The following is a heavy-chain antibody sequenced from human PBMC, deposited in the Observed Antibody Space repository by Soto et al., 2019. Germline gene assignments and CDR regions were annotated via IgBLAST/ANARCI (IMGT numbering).Heavy chain of an antibody. CDR2: IYYSGST. CDR1: GGSITSYY. D-gene: IGHD3-10*01. V-gene: IGHV4-59*08. J-gene: IGHJ2*01. CDR3: ARHGDYFGSGSYYYFDL. Sequence: QVQLQESGPGLVKPSETLSVTCTVSGGSITSYYWSWIRQPPGKGLEWIGYIYYSGSTNYNPSLKSRVTRSVDTSKNQLSLDLGSVTATDTAVYYCARHGDYFGSGSYYYFDLWGRGTLVTVSS.